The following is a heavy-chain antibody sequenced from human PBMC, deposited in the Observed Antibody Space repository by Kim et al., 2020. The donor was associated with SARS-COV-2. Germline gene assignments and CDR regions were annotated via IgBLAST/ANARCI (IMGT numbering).Heavy chain of an antibody. CDR2: INSDGSST. Sequence: GGSLRLSCAASGFTFSSYWMHWVRQAPGKGLVWVSRINSDGSSTSYADSVKGRFTISRDNAKNTLYLQMNSLRAEDTAVYYCARDQALGYCSSTSCHFFDYWGQGTLVTVSS. D-gene: IGHD2-2*01. CDR1: GFTFSSYW. J-gene: IGHJ4*02. V-gene: IGHV3-74*01. CDR3: ARDQALGYCSSTSCHFFDY.